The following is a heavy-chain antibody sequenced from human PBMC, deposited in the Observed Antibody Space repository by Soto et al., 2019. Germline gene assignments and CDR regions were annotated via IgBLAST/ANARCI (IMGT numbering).Heavy chain of an antibody. J-gene: IGHJ6*02. Sequence: QVHLVESGGGVVQPGRSLRLACAVSGFRFSDYGMHWVRQAPGKGLEWVAVISNDGSKKYYGDSVQGRFTISRDDSKSTVYVQMDSLKPEDTAVYYCAKTRRGYDMFFHGLDVWGQGTTVTVSS. V-gene: IGHV3-30*18. D-gene: IGHD5-12*01. CDR2: ISNDGSKK. CDR3: AKTRRGYDMFFHGLDV. CDR1: GFRFSDYG.